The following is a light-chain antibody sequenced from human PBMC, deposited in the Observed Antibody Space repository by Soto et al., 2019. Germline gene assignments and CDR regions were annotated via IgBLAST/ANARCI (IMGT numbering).Light chain of an antibody. CDR1: QSVSSSY. Sequence: IVLTQSPCTLSLSPVERATLSFVAIQSVSSSYLAWYQQKPGQAPRLLIYGASSRATGIPDRFSGSGSGTDFTLTISRLEPEDFAVYYCQQYGSSLPITFGQGTRLEI. J-gene: IGKJ5*01. CDR2: GAS. V-gene: IGKV3-20*01. CDR3: QQYGSSLPIT.